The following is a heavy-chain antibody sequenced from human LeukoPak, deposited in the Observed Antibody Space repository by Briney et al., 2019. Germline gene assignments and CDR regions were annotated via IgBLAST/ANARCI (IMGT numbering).Heavy chain of an antibody. Sequence: GGSLRLSCAASGFILSTHGMHWVRQAPGKGLEWVAGMWYDGSREDYADSVKGRFTISRDNSKNTLYLQMNSLRAEDTAVYYCAKDRTGNQWLVTPTFDYWGQGTLVTVSS. CDR2: MWYDGSRE. J-gene: IGHJ4*02. CDR3: AKDRTGNQWLVTPTFDY. CDR1: GFILSTHG. V-gene: IGHV3-30*02. D-gene: IGHD6-19*01.